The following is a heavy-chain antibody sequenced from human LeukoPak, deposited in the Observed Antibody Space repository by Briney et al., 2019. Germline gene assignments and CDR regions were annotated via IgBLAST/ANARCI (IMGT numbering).Heavy chain of an antibody. CDR2: ISSRGSAI. D-gene: IGHD3-10*01. CDR1: GFTFSTYE. CDR3: ARQSFTGYYFDY. J-gene: IGHJ4*02. V-gene: IGHV3-48*03. Sequence: PGGSLRLSCAASGFTFSTYEMNWVRQAPGKGLEWVSYISSRGSAIYYADSVKGRFTISRDIAKTSLYLQMNSLRAEDTAIYYCARQSFTGYYFDYWGQGTLVTVSS.